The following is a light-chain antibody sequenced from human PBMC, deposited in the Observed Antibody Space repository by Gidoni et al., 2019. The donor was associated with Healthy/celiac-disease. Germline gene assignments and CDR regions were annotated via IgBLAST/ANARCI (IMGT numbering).Light chain of an antibody. V-gene: IGLV2-8*01. J-gene: IGLJ2*01. CDR1: SSDVGGYNY. Sequence: QSALTQPPSAYGYPGQYVTISCTGTSSDVGGYNYVPWYQQHPGQAPKLMIYEVSKRPSGVPARFSGSKSGNTASLTVSGLQAEDEADYYCSSYAGWAVCGGGTKLTVL. CDR2: EVS. CDR3: SSYAGWAV.